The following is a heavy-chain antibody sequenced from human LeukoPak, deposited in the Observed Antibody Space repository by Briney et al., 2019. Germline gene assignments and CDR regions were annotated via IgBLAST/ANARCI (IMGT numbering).Heavy chain of an antibody. CDR2: ITPIFGRA. V-gene: IGHV1-69*05. D-gene: IGHD2-2*02. CDR3: ARVHCTSTVCYTGWFDP. Sequence: SVKVSCKASGGTLSTHAISWVRQAPGQGLEWMGGITPIFGRANYAQKFQGRATITTEESTSTAYMELSSLRSEDTAVYYCARVHCTSTVCYTGWFDPWGQGTLVTVSS. J-gene: IGHJ5*02. CDR1: GGTLSTHA.